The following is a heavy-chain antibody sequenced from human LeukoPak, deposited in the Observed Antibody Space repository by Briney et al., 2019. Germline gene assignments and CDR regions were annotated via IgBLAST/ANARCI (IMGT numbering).Heavy chain of an antibody. CDR1: GYTFTGYY. V-gene: IGHV1-2*02. J-gene: IGHJ4*02. CDR2: INPNSGGT. D-gene: IGHD1-7*01. CDR3: ARLGITGTTGGYNFDY. Sequence: GASVKVSCKASGYTFTGYYMHWVRQAPGQGLEWMGWINPNSGGTNYAQKFQGRVTMTRDTSISTAYMELSRLRSDDTAVYYCARLGITGTTGGYNFDYWGQGTLVTVSS.